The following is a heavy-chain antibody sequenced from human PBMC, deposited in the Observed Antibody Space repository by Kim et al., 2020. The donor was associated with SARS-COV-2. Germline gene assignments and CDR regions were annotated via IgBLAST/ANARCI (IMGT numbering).Heavy chain of an antibody. V-gene: IGHV4-39*01. Sequence: SETLSLTCTVSGGSISSSSYYWGWIRQPPGKGLEWIGSIYYSGSTYYNPSLKSRVTISVDTSKNQFSLKLSSVTAADTAVYYCAGTSGVAAGYWGQGTLVTVSS. D-gene: IGHD6-19*01. CDR2: IYYSGST. J-gene: IGHJ4*02. CDR3: AGTSGVAAGY. CDR1: GGSISSSSYY.